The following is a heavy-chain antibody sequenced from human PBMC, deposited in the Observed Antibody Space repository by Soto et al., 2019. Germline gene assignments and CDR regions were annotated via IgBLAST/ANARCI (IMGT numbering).Heavy chain of an antibody. CDR3: ARPVGWYEPDAFDI. D-gene: IGHD6-19*01. CDR1: GYSFTSYW. CDR2: IYPGDSDT. Sequence: GESLKISCKGSGYSFTSYWIGWVRQMPGKGLEWMGIIYPGDSDTRYSPSFQGQVAISADKSISTAYLQWSSLKASDTAMYYWARPVGWYEPDAFDICSQGTMVTVSS. V-gene: IGHV5-51*01. J-gene: IGHJ3*02.